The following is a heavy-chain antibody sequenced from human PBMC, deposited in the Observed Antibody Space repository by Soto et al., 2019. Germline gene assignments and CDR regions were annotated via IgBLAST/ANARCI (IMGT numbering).Heavy chain of an antibody. D-gene: IGHD3-22*01. Sequence: SETLSLTCTVSGGSISSGGYYWSWIRQHPGKGLEWIGYIYYSGSTYYNPSLKSRVTISVDTSKNQFSLKLSSVTAADTAVYYCANWHYYDSSGYYAHWGQGTLVTVSS. V-gene: IGHV4-31*03. CDR3: ANWHYYDSSGYYAH. CDR1: GGSISSGGYY. CDR2: IYYSGST. J-gene: IGHJ4*02.